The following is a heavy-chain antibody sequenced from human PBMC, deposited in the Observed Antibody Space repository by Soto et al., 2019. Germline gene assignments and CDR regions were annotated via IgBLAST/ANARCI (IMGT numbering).Heavy chain of an antibody. CDR2: IYYSGST. Sequence: QVQLQESGPGLVKPSQTLSLTCTVSGGSISSGGYYWSWIRQHPGKGLEWIGYIYYSGSTYYNPSLKSRVTISVDTSKNQFSLKLSSVTAADTAVYYCARVRWGSGYYYGAYNWFDPWGQGTLVTVSS. V-gene: IGHV4-31*03. CDR1: GGSISSGGYY. J-gene: IGHJ5*02. D-gene: IGHD3-22*01. CDR3: ARVRWGSGYYYGAYNWFDP.